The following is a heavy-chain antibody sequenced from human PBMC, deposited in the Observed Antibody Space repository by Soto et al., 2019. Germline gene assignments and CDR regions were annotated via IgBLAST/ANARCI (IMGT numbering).Heavy chain of an antibody. CDR3: ARRGYSSSWYYYYYYGMDV. Sequence: QVQLVQSGAEVKKPGASVKVSCKASGYTFTSYDINWVRQATGQGLEWMGWMNPNSGNTGYAQKFQGRATMTRNTCISTAYMELSSLRSEDTAVYYCARRGYSSSWYYYYYYGMDVWGQGTTVTVSS. D-gene: IGHD6-13*01. CDR1: GYTFTSYD. V-gene: IGHV1-8*01. J-gene: IGHJ6*02. CDR2: MNPNSGNT.